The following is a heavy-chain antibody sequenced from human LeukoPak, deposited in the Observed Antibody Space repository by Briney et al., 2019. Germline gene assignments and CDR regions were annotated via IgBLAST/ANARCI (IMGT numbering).Heavy chain of an antibody. CDR3: ARDLWVKQYSSGWYQEDY. J-gene: IGHJ4*02. Sequence: PGGSLRLSCAASGFTFGSYWMSWVRQAPGKGLEWVANIKQDGSEKYYVDSVKGRFTISRDNAKNSLYLQMNSLRSEDTAVYYCARDLWVKQYSSGWYQEDYWGQGTLVTVSS. CDR1: GFTFGSYW. CDR2: IKQDGSEK. D-gene: IGHD6-19*01. V-gene: IGHV3-7*03.